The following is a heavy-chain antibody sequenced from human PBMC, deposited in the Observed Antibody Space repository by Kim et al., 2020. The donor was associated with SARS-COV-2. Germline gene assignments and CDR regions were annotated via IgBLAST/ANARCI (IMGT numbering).Heavy chain of an antibody. V-gene: IGHV3-33*01. J-gene: IGHJ4*02. CDR1: GFSFSDYG. D-gene: IGHD4-17*01. Sequence: GSLRLSCAASGFSFSDYGMHWVRQAPGKGLEWVASILFDGTTKYYADSLKDRFTISTDNSKNTLYVQMNSLRAEDTAVYYCTREKDYGGNLDYWGQGTLVTVSS. CDR2: ILFDGTTK. CDR3: TREKDYGGNLDY.